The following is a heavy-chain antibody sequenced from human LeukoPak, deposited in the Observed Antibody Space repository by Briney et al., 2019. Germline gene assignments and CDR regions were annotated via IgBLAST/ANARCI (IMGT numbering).Heavy chain of an antibody. V-gene: IGHV3-30*01. Sequence: AGSLRLSCAAAGFTFSSYAMHWVRQAPGKGLEWVAVIPYDGSNKYYADSVKGRFTISRDNSKNTLYLQMNSLRAEDTAVYYCARDAYFDYWGQGTLVTVSS. CDR1: GFTFSSYA. CDR3: ARDAYFDY. J-gene: IGHJ4*02. CDR2: IPYDGSNK.